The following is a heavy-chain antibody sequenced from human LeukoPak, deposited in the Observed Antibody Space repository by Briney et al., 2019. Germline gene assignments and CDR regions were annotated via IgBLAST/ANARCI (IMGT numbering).Heavy chain of an antibody. V-gene: IGHV3-23*01. J-gene: IGHJ4*02. CDR2: IGGRGDNT. Sequence: PGGSLRLSCGASGFTFNSFSMSWVRQAPGKGLEWVSAIGGRGDNTWYADSVKGRFTISRDNSKNTLYLQMNSLRAEDTAVYYCAKAVAVFDSSGFRRLYFDYWGQGTLVTVSS. CDR3: AKAVAVFDSSGFRRLYFDY. D-gene: IGHD3-22*01. CDR1: GFTFNSFS.